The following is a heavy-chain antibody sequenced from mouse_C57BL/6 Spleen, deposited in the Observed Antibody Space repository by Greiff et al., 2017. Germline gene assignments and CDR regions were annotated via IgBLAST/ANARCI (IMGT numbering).Heavy chain of an antibody. CDR1: GYTFTDYY. V-gene: IGHV1-26*01. CDR3: ARVRTTGFDY. CDR2: INPNNGGT. J-gene: IGHJ2*01. Sequence: EVQLQQSGPELVKPGASVKISCKASGYTFTDYYMNWVKQSHGKSLEWIGDINPNNGGTSYNQKFKGKATLTVDKSSSTAYMERRSLTSEDSAVYYCARVRTTGFDYWGQGTTLTVSS. D-gene: IGHD2-12*01.